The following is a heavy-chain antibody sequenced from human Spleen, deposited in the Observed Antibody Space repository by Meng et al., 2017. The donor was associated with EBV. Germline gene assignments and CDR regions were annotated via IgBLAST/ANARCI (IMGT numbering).Heavy chain of an antibody. CDR2: ISSSGPTK. V-gene: IGHV3-11*01. Sequence: QAHLVESGGGLVKPGGSLSPSCTASGLTFSAFYMDWIRQAPGKGLEWISYISSSGPTKFYADSVKGRFTISRDNTENSVYLQMNSLRAEDTAVYYCARDLTTVAGGFDSWGQGTLVTVSS. CDR3: ARDLTTVAGGFDS. CDR1: GLTFSAFY. J-gene: IGHJ4*02. D-gene: IGHD6-19*01.